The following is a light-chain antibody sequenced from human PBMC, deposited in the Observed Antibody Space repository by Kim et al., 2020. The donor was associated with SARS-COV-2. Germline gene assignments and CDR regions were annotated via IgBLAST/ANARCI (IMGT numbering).Light chain of an antibody. Sequence: QSALTQPPSASGSPGQSVTISCTGISSDVGGFNYVSWYQQHPGKAPKLMIYEVTKRPSGVPARFSGSKSGNTASLTVSGLQAEDEADYYCSSSAGNNNSRLFGTGTKVTVL. V-gene: IGLV2-8*01. CDR2: EVT. J-gene: IGLJ1*01. CDR1: SSDVGGFNY. CDR3: SSSAGNNNSRL.